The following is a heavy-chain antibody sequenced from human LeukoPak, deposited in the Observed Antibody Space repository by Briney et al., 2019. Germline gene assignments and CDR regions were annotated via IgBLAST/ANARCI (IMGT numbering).Heavy chain of an antibody. J-gene: IGHJ5*02. V-gene: IGHV3-30-3*01. CDR3: ARDVPHNWFDT. Sequence: GRSLRLSCAASGFTFSSYAMHWVRQAPGKGLEWVAVISYDGSNKYYADSVKGRFTISRDNSKNTLYLQMNSLRAEDTAVYYCARDVPHNWFDTWGQGTLVTVSS. CDR1: GFTFSSYA. CDR2: ISYDGSNK.